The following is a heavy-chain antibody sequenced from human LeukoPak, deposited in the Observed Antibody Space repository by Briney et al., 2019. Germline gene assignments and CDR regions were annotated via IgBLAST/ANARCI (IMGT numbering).Heavy chain of an antibody. CDR3: AVRGQSGYYYYMDV. CDR2: INPNSGGT. Sequence: ASVKVSCKASGYTFTGYYMHWVRQAPGQGLEWMGWINPNSGGTNYAQKFQGRVTMTRDTSISTAYMELSRLRSDDTAVYYCAVRGQSGYYYYMDVWGKGTTVTISS. V-gene: IGHV1-2*02. J-gene: IGHJ6*03. CDR1: GYTFTGYY. D-gene: IGHD3-10*01.